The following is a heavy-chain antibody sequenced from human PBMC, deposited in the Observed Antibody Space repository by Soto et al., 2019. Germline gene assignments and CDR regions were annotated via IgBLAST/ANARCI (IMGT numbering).Heavy chain of an antibody. Sequence: QVQLVQSGAEVKEPGSSVNVSCKTSGATFGNTAVTWVRQAPGQGLEWIGGIVPLFGTANYAQKFRGRVTITADESTSTAYMELSSLRTDDTAVYYCARDGDPGYSFWSGPLGGGRFDPWGQGTLVNVSS. D-gene: IGHD3-3*01. CDR1: GATFGNTA. CDR3: ARDGDPGYSFWSGPLGGGRFDP. V-gene: IGHV1-69*12. CDR2: IVPLFGTA. J-gene: IGHJ5*02.